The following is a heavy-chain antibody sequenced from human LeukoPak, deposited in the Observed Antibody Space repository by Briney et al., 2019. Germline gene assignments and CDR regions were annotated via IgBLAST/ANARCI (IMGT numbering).Heavy chain of an antibody. J-gene: IGHJ5*02. CDR2: ISSSGGNT. V-gene: IGHV3-23*01. Sequence: GGSLRLSCAASGFTFISCAMNWVRQAPGKGLEWVSAISSSGGNTFYADSVKGRFTISRDNSKNTLYLQMNSLRAEDTAVYYCARDPPGGTAMVTHWFDPWGQGTLVTVSS. D-gene: IGHD5-18*01. CDR1: GFTFISCA. CDR3: ARDPPGGTAMVTHWFDP.